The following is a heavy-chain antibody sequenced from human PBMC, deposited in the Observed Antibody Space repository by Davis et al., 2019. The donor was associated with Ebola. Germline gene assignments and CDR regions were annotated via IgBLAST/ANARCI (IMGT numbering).Heavy chain of an antibody. V-gene: IGHV3-53*05. D-gene: IGHD3-3*01. CDR2: IYSGGST. Sequence: PGGSLRLSCAASGFTVSSNYMSWVRQAPGKGLEWVSVIYSGGSTYYADSVKGRFTISRDNSKNTLYLQMNSLRAEDTAVYYCAGVLRILEWLGPRYGMDVWGQGTTVTVSS. J-gene: IGHJ6*02. CDR1: GFTVSSNY. CDR3: AGVLRILEWLGPRYGMDV.